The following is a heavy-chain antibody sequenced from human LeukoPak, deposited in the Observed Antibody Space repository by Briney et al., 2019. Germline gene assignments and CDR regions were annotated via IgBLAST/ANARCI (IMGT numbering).Heavy chain of an antibody. D-gene: IGHD2-2*02. J-gene: IGHJ4*02. V-gene: IGHV5-51*01. CDR3: ARQVGYCSSTSCYTPGTTAFDY. CDR2: IYPVDSDT. Sequence: GESLKISCKGSGYSFTSYWIGWVRQMPGKGLEWMGIIYPVDSDTRYSPSFQGQVTISADKSISTAYLQWSSLKASDTAMYYCARQVGYCSSTSCYTPGTTAFDYWGQGTLVTVSS. CDR1: GYSFTSYW.